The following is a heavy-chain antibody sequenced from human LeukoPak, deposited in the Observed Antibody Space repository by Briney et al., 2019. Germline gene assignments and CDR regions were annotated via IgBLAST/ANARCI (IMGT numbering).Heavy chain of an antibody. CDR2: INHSGST. J-gene: IGHJ3*02. Sequence: PSETLSLTCAVYGWSFSGYYWNWIRQPPGKGLEWIGEINHSGSTNYNPFLKSRVTISVDTSKNQFSLKLSSVTAADSAVYYCARYSGRLNAFDIWGQGTMVTVFS. CDR1: GWSFSGYY. CDR3: ARYSGRLNAFDI. V-gene: IGHV4-34*01. D-gene: IGHD6-19*01.